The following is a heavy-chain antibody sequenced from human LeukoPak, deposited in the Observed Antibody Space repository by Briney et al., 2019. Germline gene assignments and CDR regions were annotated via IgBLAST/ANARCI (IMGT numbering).Heavy chain of an antibody. Sequence: TGGSLRLSCAAPGFTFSTYWMSWLRQAPGKGLEWVGRIKQDGSEKYYVDSVKGRFTISRDNAKNSLYLQMNSLRAEDTAVYYCARDGYLGYCRGGSCPDFDYWGQGILVTV. D-gene: IGHD2-15*01. CDR2: IKQDGSEK. CDR3: ARDGYLGYCRGGSCPDFDY. J-gene: IGHJ4*02. CDR1: GFTFSTYW. V-gene: IGHV3-7*01.